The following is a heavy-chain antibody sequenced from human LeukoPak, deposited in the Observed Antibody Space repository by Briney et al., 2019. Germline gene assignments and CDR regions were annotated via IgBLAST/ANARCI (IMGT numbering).Heavy chain of an antibody. CDR2: ISGSGGST. D-gene: IGHD2-15*01. CDR3: AKARGGIVVVVAATQLDY. V-gene: IGHV3-23*01. J-gene: IGHJ4*02. CDR1: GFTFSEYY. Sequence: GGSLRLSCAASGFTFSEYYMSWVRQVPGKGLEWVSAISGSGGSTYYADCAKGRFTISRDNSKNTLYLQMNSLRAEDTAVYYCAKARGGIVVVVAATQLDYWGQGTLVTVSS.